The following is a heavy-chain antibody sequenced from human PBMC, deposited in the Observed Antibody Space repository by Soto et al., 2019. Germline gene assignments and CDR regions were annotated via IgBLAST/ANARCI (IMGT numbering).Heavy chain of an antibody. CDR2: IIPIFGTA. CDR1: GGTFSSYA. Sequence: QVQLVQSGAEVKKPGSSVKVSCKASGGTFSSYAISWVRQAPGQGLEWMGGIIPIFGTANYAQKFQGRVTITADEYTSTAYMELSSLRSEDTAVYYCARGWFGELKPLNWFDPWGQGTLVTVSS. J-gene: IGHJ5*02. CDR3: ARGWFGELKPLNWFDP. D-gene: IGHD3-10*01. V-gene: IGHV1-69*01.